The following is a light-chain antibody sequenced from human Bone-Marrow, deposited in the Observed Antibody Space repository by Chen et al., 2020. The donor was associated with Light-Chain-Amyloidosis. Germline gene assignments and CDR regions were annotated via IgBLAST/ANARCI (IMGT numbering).Light chain of an antibody. CDR2: GNT. CDR3: QSFDTTYTV. CDR1: SSNIGAGRD. J-gene: IGLJ7*01. V-gene: IGLV1-40*01. Sequence: QSVLTQPPSVSGAPGQRVIISCTGSSSNIGAGRDGHWYQQLPGTAPKLLIYGNTNRPSGVPDRFSGSRSGTSASLAISGLRTEDEADYYCQSFDTTYTVFGGGTHLTVL.